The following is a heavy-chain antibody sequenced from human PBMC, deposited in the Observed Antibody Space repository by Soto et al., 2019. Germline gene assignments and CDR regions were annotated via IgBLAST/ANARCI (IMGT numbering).Heavy chain of an antibody. V-gene: IGHV3-53*04. D-gene: IGHD4-17*01. Sequence: EVQLVESGGDLVQPGGSLRLSCAASGFTVSNNYMNWVRQAPGKGLEWVSVLYSGGSTYYADSVKGRFTISRHNSKNTLHLQMNSLRVEDTAVYYCARGYGDYDYAMDVWGQGTTVTVSS. J-gene: IGHJ6*02. CDR3: ARGYGDYDYAMDV. CDR2: LYSGGST. CDR1: GFTVSNNY.